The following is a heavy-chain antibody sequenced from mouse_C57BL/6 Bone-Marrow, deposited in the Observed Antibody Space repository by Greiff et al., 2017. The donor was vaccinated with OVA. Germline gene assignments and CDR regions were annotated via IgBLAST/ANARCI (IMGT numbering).Heavy chain of an antibody. CDR3: ARDRGTVVAKDY. CDR2: ISDGGSYT. CDR1: GFTFSSYA. D-gene: IGHD1-1*01. V-gene: IGHV5-4*01. Sequence: EVQGVESGGGLVKPGGSLKLSCAASGFTFSSYAMSWVRQTPEKRLEWVATISDGGSYTYYPDNVKGRFTISRDNAKNNLYLQMSHLKSEDTAMYYCARDRGTVVAKDYWGQGTTLTVSS. J-gene: IGHJ2*01.